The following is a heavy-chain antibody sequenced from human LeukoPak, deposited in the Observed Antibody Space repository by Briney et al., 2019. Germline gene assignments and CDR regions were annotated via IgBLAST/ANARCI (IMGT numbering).Heavy chain of an antibody. D-gene: IGHD3-22*01. CDR3: ARGSYYYYYDSSGYEGTGFDY. V-gene: IGHV4-61*02. CDR1: GGSISSGSYY. J-gene: IGHJ4*02. CDR2: IYTSGST. Sequence: SSETLSLTCTVSGGSISSGSYYWSWLRQPAGKGLEWIGRIYTSGSTNYNPSLKSRVTMSVDTSKNQFSLKLSSVTAADTAVYYCARGSYYYYYDSSGYEGTGFDYWGQGTLVTVSS.